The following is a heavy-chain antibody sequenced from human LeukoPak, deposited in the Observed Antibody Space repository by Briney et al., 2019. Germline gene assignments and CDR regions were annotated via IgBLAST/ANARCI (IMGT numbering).Heavy chain of an antibody. D-gene: IGHD2-8*01. CDR1: GRPISGYY. J-gene: IGHJ4*02. Sequence: PSDTLSLTCTVSGRPISGYYWRWIRHPPGEGLEWIGYIHYSGYTNYNASLKSRVTISVDTSENQFSLKVRSVTAADTAVYYCARGLFNGNYFDYWGQGALLTVSS. V-gene: IGHV4-59*07. CDR2: IHYSGYT. CDR3: ARGLFNGNYFDY.